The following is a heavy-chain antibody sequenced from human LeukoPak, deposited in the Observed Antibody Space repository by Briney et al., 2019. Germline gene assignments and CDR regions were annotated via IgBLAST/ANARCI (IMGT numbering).Heavy chain of an antibody. CDR1: GASVSSGGSS. CDR2: IYQIVNT. Sequence: SQTLSLTCAVTGASVSSGGSSWAWIRQPPGKGLEWIVYIYQIVNTFYNPSLQSRVTISVDRAKNQVSLRLTTVTAADTAVYYCARDSYGLGSNYFDPWGQGTQVTVSS. CDR3: ARDSYGLGSNYFDP. D-gene: IGHD3-10*01. J-gene: IGHJ5*02. V-gene: IGHV4-30-2*01.